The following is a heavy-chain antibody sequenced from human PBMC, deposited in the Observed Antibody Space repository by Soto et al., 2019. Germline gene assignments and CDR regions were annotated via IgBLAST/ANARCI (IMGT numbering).Heavy chain of an antibody. Sequence: GASVKVSCKASGGTFSSYAISWVRQAPGQGLEWMGGIIPIFGTANYAQKFQGRVTITADESTSTAYMELSSLRSEDTAVYYCARDLPPYSSSWSSRYYYYGMDVWGQGTTVTVSS. J-gene: IGHJ6*02. D-gene: IGHD6-13*01. CDR1: GGTFSSYA. V-gene: IGHV1-69*13. CDR2: IIPIFGTA. CDR3: ARDLPPYSSSWSSRYYYYGMDV.